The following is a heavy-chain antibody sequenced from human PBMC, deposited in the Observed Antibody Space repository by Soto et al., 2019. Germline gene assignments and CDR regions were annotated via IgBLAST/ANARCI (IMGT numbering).Heavy chain of an antibody. CDR3: GKGLGSSGGGGMDV. J-gene: IGHJ6*02. CDR2: ISSSSSYI. D-gene: IGHD6-13*01. Sequence: EVQLVESGGGLVKPGGSLRLSCAASGFTFSSYSMNWVRQAPGKGLEWVSSISSSSSYIYYADSVKGRFTISRDNAKNSLYLQMNSLRAEDTAVYYCGKGLGSSGGGGMDVWGQGTTVTVSS. CDR1: GFTFSSYS. V-gene: IGHV3-21*01.